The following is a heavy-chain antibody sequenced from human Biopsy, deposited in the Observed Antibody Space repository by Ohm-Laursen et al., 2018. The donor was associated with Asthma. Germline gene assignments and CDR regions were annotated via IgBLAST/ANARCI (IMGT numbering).Heavy chain of an antibody. V-gene: IGHV3-30*01. Sequence: RSLRLSCTASGFSFSNFAIHWVRQAPGKGLEWMGVISKDASTQDYADSVKGRFTMARDNSKNTLDLQMNSLREEDTAVYYCVRDGTDDAFDIWGQGTVVSVSS. D-gene: IGHD1-1*01. CDR1: GFSFSNFA. J-gene: IGHJ3*02. CDR3: VRDGTDDAFDI. CDR2: ISKDASTQ.